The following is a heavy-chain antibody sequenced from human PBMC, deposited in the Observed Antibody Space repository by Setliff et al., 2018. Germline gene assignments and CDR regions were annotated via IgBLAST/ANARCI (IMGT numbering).Heavy chain of an antibody. CDR3: ARFCGGGSCPDY. J-gene: IGHJ4*02. V-gene: IGHV4-59*11. CDR2: ISYIERP. Sequence: SETLSLTCSVSGGSLTSHYWTWIRQPPGEGLEWIGVISYIERPHYNPSLQSRVTIAMETSNNQVSLTLTSVTAVDSAMYYCARFCGGGSCPDYWGQGTLVTVSS. CDR1: GGSLTSHY. D-gene: IGHD2-15*01.